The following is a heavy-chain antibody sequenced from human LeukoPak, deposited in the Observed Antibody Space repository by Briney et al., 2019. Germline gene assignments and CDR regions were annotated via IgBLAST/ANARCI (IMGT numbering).Heavy chain of an antibody. D-gene: IGHD2-2*01. CDR2: IYTSGST. CDR1: GGSISSGSYY. V-gene: IGHV4-61*02. J-gene: IGHJ5*02. CDR3: ARDLGYCSSTSCLNWFDP. Sequence: SSQTLSLTCTVSGGSISSGSYYWGWIRQPAGKGLEWIGRIYTSGSTNYNPSLKSRVTISVDTSKNQFSLKLSSVTAADTAVYYCARDLGYCSSTSCLNWFDPWGQGTLVTVSS.